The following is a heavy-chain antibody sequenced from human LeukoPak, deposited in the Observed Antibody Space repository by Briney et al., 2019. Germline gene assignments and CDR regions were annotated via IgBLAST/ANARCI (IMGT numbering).Heavy chain of an antibody. V-gene: IGHV5-51*01. CDR3: ARRGYSYAPGGDWFDP. D-gene: IGHD5-18*01. J-gene: IGHJ5*02. CDR1: GYSFTSYW. CDR2: IYPGDSDT. Sequence: GESLKISCKGSGYSFTSYWIGWVRQMPGKGLEWMGIIYPGDSDTRYSPSFQGQVTISADKSISTAYLQWSSLKASDTAMYYCARRGYSYAPGGDWFDPWGQGTLVTVSS.